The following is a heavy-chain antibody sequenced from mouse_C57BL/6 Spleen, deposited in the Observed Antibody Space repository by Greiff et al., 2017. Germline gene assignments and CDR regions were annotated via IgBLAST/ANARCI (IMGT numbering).Heavy chain of an antibody. J-gene: IGHJ4*01. D-gene: IGHD1-1*01. Sequence: QSCKASGYTFTSYWMHWVKQRPIQGLEWIGNIDPSDSETHYNQKFKDKATLTVDKSSSTAYMQLSSLTSEDSAVYYCARSYGSSPYYYAMDYWGQGTSVTVSS. V-gene: IGHV1-52*01. CDR1: GYTFTSYW. CDR3: ARSYGSSPYYYAMDY. CDR2: IDPSDSET.